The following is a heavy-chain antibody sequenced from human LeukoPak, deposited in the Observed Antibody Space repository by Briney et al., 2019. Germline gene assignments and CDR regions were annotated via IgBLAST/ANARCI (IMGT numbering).Heavy chain of an antibody. V-gene: IGHV4-30-2*01. Sequence: SQTLSLTCAVSGGSISSGGYSWSWIRPPSRKGLEWIGYIYHSGSTYYNPSLKSRVTISVDRSKNQFSQKLSSVTAADTAVYYCARVRSGSAGKAAAGWFDPRGQGTLVTVSS. D-gene: IGHD6-13*01. CDR2: IYHSGST. CDR3: ARVRSGSAGKAAAGWFDP. CDR1: GGSISSGGYS. J-gene: IGHJ5*02.